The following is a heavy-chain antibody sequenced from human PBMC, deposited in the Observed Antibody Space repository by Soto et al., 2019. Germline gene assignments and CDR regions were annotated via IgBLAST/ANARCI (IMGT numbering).Heavy chain of an antibody. D-gene: IGHD3-16*01. Sequence: SETLSLTCTVSGGSVSNDNFYWSWIRQPPGKGLEWIGYVHSSGITNYNPSLKRRVTISVDTSRNQFSLRLSSVTAADTAVYYCARGLTMGQLPSHFDHWGQGTLVTVSS. J-gene: IGHJ5*02. V-gene: IGHV4-61*01. CDR1: GGSVSNDNFY. CDR3: ARGLTMGQLPSHFDH. CDR2: VHSSGIT.